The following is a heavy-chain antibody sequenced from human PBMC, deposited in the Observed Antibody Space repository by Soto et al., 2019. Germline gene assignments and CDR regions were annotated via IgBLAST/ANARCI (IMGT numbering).Heavy chain of an antibody. CDR2: ISHWGST. J-gene: IGHJ4*02. CDR1: GESFSGYY. V-gene: IGHV4-34*01. Sequence: QEQLQQWGAGLLKPSETLSLTCAVFGESFSGYYWSWIRQPPGKGLEWIGEISHWGSTNYNPSLKSRVSISVDTSEGHFFLRLSSVTAADTAVYYCARHRYSGYDFDFWGQGTLVTVSS. D-gene: IGHD5-12*01. CDR3: ARHRYSGYDFDF.